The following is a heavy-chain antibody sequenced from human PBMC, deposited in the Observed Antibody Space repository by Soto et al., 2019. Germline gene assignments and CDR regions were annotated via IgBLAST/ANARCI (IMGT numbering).Heavy chain of an antibody. D-gene: IGHD2-15*01. CDR1: GGSISSGGYY. CDR2: IYYSGST. CDR3: ARHHCSGGSCYLNWFDP. V-gene: IGHV4-31*03. Sequence: SETLSLTCTVSGGSISSGGYYWSWIRQHPGKGLEWIGYIYYSGSTYYNPSLKSRVTISVDTSKNQFSLKLSSVTAADTAVYYCARHHCSGGSCYLNWFDPWGQGTLVTVSS. J-gene: IGHJ5*02.